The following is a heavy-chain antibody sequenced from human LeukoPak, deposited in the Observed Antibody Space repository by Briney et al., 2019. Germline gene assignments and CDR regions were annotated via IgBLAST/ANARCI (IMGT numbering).Heavy chain of an antibody. Sequence: PGGSLRLSCAASGFTFSDYYMSWIRQAPGKGLEWVSYISSSGNTVKYADSVKGRFTISRDNSKNTLYLQMNSLRAEDTAVYYCAKDSFTITFGGVIADWGQGTLVTVSS. CDR1: GFTFSDYY. V-gene: IGHV3-11*04. J-gene: IGHJ4*02. CDR2: ISSSGNTV. D-gene: IGHD3-16*02. CDR3: AKDSFTITFGGVIAD.